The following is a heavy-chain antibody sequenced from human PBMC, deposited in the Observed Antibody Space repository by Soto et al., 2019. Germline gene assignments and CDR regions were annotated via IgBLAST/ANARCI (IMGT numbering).Heavy chain of an antibody. CDR3: ATSQKGYNWNYFDH. Sequence: PSETLSLTCTVSGYSINSDDYWGWLRQSPGKGPGWIGSVFYTGFTSYNPSLESRVSVSVDTSKNHFSLKVSGVSAADTAVYYWATSQKGYNWNYFDHWGRGARITVSS. CDR2: VFYTGFT. D-gene: IGHD1-20*01. V-gene: IGHV4-38-2*02. J-gene: IGHJ4*02. CDR1: GYSINSDDY.